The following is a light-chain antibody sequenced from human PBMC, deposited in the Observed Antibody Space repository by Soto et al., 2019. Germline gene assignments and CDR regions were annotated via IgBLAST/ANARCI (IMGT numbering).Light chain of an antibody. CDR3: QQSYSTLT. J-gene: IGKJ4*01. Sequence: DIPMTHSPSSLSAPVGDRVTITYRATQSISSYLNWYQQKPGKAPKVLIYAASSLQSGVPSRVSGSGSGTDFTLTISSLQSEDFATYYCQQSYSTLTVGGGTKVEIK. CDR2: AAS. CDR1: QSISSY. V-gene: IGKV1-39*01.